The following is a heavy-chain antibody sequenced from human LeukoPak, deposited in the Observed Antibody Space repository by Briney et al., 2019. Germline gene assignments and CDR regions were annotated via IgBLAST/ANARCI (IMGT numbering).Heavy chain of an antibody. CDR3: AKVRRALYSSSWYWFDP. D-gene: IGHD6-13*01. Sequence: GGSLRLSCAAPGFTFSSYGMHWVRQAPRKGLEWVAFIRYDGSNKYYADSVKGRFTISRDNSKNTLYLQMNSLRAEDTAVYYCAKVRRALYSSSWYWFDPWGQGTLVTVSS. CDR1: GFTFSSYG. J-gene: IGHJ5*02. V-gene: IGHV3-30*02. CDR2: IRYDGSNK.